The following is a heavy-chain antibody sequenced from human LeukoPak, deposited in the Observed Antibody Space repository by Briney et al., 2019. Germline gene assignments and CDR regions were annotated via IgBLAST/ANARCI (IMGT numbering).Heavy chain of an antibody. J-gene: IGHJ5*02. D-gene: IGHD1-20*01. Sequence: PGASVKVSCKASGYTFTGYYMHWVRQAPGQGLEWMGWINPNSGGTNYAQKFQGRVTMTRDTSISTAYMELSRLRSDDTAVYYCARDSLYNWNDSGFDPWGQGTLVTVSS. CDR2: INPNSGGT. CDR3: ARDSLYNWNDSGFDP. CDR1: GYTFTGYY. V-gene: IGHV1-2*02.